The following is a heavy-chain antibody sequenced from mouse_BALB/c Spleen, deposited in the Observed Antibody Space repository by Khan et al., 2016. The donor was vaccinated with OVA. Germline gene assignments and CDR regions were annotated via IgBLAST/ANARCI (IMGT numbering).Heavy chain of an antibody. D-gene: IGHD1-1*01. V-gene: IGHV5-9-4*01. CDR3: ARDRYYGSSPDWFAY. J-gene: IGHJ3*01. Sequence: EVQLQESGGGLVKPGGSLKLSCAASGFTFSGYAMSWVRQTPEKRLEWVAEISKTGSNTYYPDTVTGRFTISRDNAKNTLYLEMSSLRSEDTAMYYCARDRYYGSSPDWFAYWGQGTLVTVSA. CDR2: ISKTGSNT. CDR1: GFTFSGYA.